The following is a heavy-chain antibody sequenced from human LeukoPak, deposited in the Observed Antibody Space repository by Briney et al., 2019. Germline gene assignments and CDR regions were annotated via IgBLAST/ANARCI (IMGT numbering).Heavy chain of an antibody. CDR3: ARLRSQQLVPFDAFDI. CDR2: ISVYNGNT. J-gene: IGHJ3*02. CDR1: GYTFSGYG. Sequence: GASVKVSCRASGYTFSGYGISWVRQAPGQGLGWMGWISVYNGNTNYAQKLQGRVTMTTDTSTSTAYMELRSLRSDDTAVYYCARLRSQQLVPFDAFDIWGQGTMVTVSS. V-gene: IGHV1-18*01. D-gene: IGHD6-13*01.